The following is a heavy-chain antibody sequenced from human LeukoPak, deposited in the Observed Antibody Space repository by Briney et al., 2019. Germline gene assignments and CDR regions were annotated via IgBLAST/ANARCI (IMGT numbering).Heavy chain of an antibody. D-gene: IGHD3-10*01. CDR3: ARDYYGSGSYYS. Sequence: SETLSLTCTVSGGSISSYYWSWVRQPPGKGLEWVGDIYYSGSTNYNPSLKSRVTISVDTSKNQFSLKLSSVTAADTAVYYCARDYYGSGSYYSWGQGTLVTVSS. CDR1: GGSISSYY. J-gene: IGHJ4*02. CDR2: IYYSGST. V-gene: IGHV4-59*01.